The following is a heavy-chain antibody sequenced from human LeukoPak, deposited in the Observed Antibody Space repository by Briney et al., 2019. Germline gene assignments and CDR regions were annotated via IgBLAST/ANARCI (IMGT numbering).Heavy chain of an antibody. CDR3: ARFKRAGGWSYFDY. V-gene: IGHV4-34*01. CDR2: INHSGST. D-gene: IGHD6-19*01. J-gene: IGHJ4*02. Sequence: SETLSLTCTVYGASFSGYYWTWVRQPPGKGLEWIGEINHSGSTKYNPSLKSRVTISVDTSKNQFSLKLSSVTAADTAVYYCARFKRAGGWSYFDYWGQGTLVTVSS. CDR1: GASFSGYY.